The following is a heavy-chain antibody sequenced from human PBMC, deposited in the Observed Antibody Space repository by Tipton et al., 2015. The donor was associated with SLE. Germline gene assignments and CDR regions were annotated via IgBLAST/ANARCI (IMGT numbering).Heavy chain of an antibody. V-gene: IGHV4-61*02. CDR3: ARGPPGYSSGWYLDY. J-gene: IGHJ4*02. Sequence: TLSLTCTVSGGSMTSGSYYWSWIRQPAGKGLEWTGRIYSSGSTNYNPSLKSRVTMSVDTSKNQFSLKLSSVTAADTALYYCARGPPGYSSGWYLDYWGQGTLVTVSS. CDR2: IYSSGST. D-gene: IGHD6-19*01. CDR1: GGSMTSGSYY.